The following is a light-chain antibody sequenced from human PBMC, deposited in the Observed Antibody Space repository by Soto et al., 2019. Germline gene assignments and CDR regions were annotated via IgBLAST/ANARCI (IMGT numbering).Light chain of an antibody. J-gene: IGKJ1*01. V-gene: IGKV3-15*01. CDR1: QSLSSN. CDR2: SAS. CDR3: QQYNKGCT. Sequence: EIVMTQSPATLSVSPGETATLSCRASQSLSSNLAWYQQKPGQAPRLLIYSASTRATGIPGRFSGSGSGTEFTLISSSLQSADFAVYYCQQYNKGCTFGQGTKLEIK.